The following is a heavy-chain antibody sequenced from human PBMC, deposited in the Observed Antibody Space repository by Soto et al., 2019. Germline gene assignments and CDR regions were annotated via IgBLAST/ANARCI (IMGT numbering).Heavy chain of an antibody. V-gene: IGHV4-34*01. CDR1: GGSFSGYY. Sequence: SETLSLTCAVYGGSFSGYYWSWIRQPPGKGLEWIGEINHSGSTNYNPSLKSRVTISVDTSKNQFSLKLSSVTAADTAVYYCARCLIRGANRHSSWSQPFDYWGQGTLVTVSS. CDR2: INHSGST. J-gene: IGHJ4*02. D-gene: IGHD6-13*01. CDR3: ARCLIRGANRHSSWSQPFDY.